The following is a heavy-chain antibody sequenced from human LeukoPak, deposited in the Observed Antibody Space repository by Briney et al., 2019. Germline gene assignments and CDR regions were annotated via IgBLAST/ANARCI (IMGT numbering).Heavy chain of an antibody. V-gene: IGHV1-18*01. CDR1: GYTFSNYG. D-gene: IGHD6-19*01. CDR3: ARDSSGWYHWFDP. Sequence: GASVKVSCKASGYTFSNYGISWVRQAPGLGLEWMGWISAYNGSTNYAQKLQGRVTMTRNTSISTAYMELSSLRSEDTAVYYCARDSSGWYHWFDPWGQGTLVTVSS. J-gene: IGHJ5*02. CDR2: ISAYNGST.